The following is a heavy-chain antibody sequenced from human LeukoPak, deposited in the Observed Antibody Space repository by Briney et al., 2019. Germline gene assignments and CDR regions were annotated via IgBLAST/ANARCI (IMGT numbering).Heavy chain of an antibody. Sequence: PGGSLRLSCAASGFTFSSYWMSWVRQAPGKGLEWVANIKQDGSEKYYVDSVKGRLTISRDNAKNSLYLQMNSLRAEDTAVYYCARSTTDFWSGDFDPWGQGTLVTVSS. V-gene: IGHV3-7*01. D-gene: IGHD3-3*01. J-gene: IGHJ5*02. CDR2: IKQDGSEK. CDR1: GFTFSSYW. CDR3: ARSTTDFWSGDFDP.